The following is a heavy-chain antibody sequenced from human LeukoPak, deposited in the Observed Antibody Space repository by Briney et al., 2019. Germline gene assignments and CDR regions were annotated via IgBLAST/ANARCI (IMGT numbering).Heavy chain of an antibody. J-gene: IGHJ6*04. CDR3: AREYCSSTSCYPPTDV. D-gene: IGHD2-2*01. CDR1: GGSFSGYY. V-gene: IGHV4-34*01. Sequence: SETLSLTCAVYGGSFSGYYWGWIRQPPGKGLEWIGEINHSGSTNYNPSLKSRVTISVDTSKNQFSLKLSSVTAADTAVYYCAREYCSSTSCYPPTDVWGKGTTVTVSS. CDR2: INHSGST.